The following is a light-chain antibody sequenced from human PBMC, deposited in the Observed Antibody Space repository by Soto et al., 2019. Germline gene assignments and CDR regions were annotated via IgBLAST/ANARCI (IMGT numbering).Light chain of an antibody. CDR1: QSVSSSF. CDR3: QQYDSSPYT. V-gene: IGKV3-20*01. CDR2: GAS. Sequence: EIVLTHSPGTLSLSPGEGATLSCRARQSVSSSFLAWYQQKPGQAPRLLIYGASSRATGIPDRFSGSGSGTDFTLTISRLEPEDFAVYYCQQYDSSPYTFGQGTKLEIK. J-gene: IGKJ2*01.